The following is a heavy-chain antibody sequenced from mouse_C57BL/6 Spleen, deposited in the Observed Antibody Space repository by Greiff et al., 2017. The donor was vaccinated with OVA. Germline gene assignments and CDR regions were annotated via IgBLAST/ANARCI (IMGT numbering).Heavy chain of an antibody. V-gene: IGHV1-15*01. CDR1: GYTFTDYE. J-gene: IGHJ4*01. CDR3: TRLPRLRLLYYYAMDY. D-gene: IGHD3-2*02. Sequence: SGAELVRPGASVTLSCKASGYTFTDYEMHWVKQTPVHGLEWIGAIDPETGGTAYNQKFKGKAILTADKSSSTAYMERRSLTSEDSAVYYCTRLPRLRLLYYYAMDYWGQGTPVTVSS. CDR2: IDPETGGT.